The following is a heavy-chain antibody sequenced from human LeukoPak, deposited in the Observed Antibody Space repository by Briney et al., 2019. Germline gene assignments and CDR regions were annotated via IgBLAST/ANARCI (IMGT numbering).Heavy chain of an antibody. CDR3: ARARGSHNAFDI. CDR2: ISSSSSDM. Sequence: RESLRLSCEASGFTISSYSMNWVRQAPGRGLEWVSSISSSSSDMYYADSGQGRFTISRDNAKNSLYLQMNSLRAEDTAIYYCARARGSHNAFDIWGQGTMVTVSS. J-gene: IGHJ3*02. V-gene: IGHV3-21*01. CDR1: GFTISSYS. D-gene: IGHD3-16*01.